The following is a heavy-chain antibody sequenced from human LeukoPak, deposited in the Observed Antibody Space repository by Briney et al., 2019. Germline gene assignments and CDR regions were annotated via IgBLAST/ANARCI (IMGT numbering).Heavy chain of an antibody. CDR3: AREVHGSGSWYYAENYYYYYYMDV. Sequence: SETLSLTCTVSGGSISSYYWSWIRQPPGKGLEWIGYIYYSGSTNYNPSLKSRVTISVDTSKNQFSLKLSSVTAADTAVYYCAREVHGSGSWYYAENYYYYYYMDVWGKGTTVTVSS. D-gene: IGHD3-10*01. V-gene: IGHV4-59*01. J-gene: IGHJ6*03. CDR2: IYYSGST. CDR1: GGSISSYY.